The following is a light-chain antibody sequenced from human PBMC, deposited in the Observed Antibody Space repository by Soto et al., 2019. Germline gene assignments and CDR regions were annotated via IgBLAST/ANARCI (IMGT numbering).Light chain of an antibody. V-gene: IGKV1-39*01. Sequence: DIHMTQSPSSLPASLLDIVTLTCRASQSISGYLNWYQQRPGQAPKLLIYAASNLQSGVPSRFSGSGSGTDFTLTISRLEPEDFAVYYCQQYARTFGQGTKVDIK. J-gene: IGKJ1*01. CDR1: QSISGY. CDR2: AAS. CDR3: QQYART.